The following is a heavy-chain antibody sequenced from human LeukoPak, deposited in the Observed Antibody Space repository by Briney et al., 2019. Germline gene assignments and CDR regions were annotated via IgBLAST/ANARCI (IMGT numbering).Heavy chain of an antibody. D-gene: IGHD3-3*01. CDR3: AKDGYDFWSAYQIDL. V-gene: IGHV3-23*01. CDR1: GFTFSTNA. J-gene: IGHJ5*02. Sequence: GGSLRLSCVASGFTFSTNAMNWVRQAPGKGLEWVSGISVSGGTTFYADSVKGRFTISRDNSKNTVYLQMNDLRGEDTAVYYCAKDGYDFWSAYQIDLWGQGTLVTVSS. CDR2: ISVSGGTT.